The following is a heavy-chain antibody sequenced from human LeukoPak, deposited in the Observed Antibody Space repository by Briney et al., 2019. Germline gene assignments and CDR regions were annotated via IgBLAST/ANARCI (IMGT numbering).Heavy chain of an antibody. CDR2: ISGSGGST. V-gene: IGHV3-23*01. D-gene: IGHD3-10*02. CDR1: GFTFSSYA. J-gene: IGHJ6*04. CDR3: AELGITMIGGV. Sequence: GGSLRLSCAASGFTFSSYAMNWVRQAPGKGLEWVSAISGSGGSTYYADSVKGRFTISRDNAKNSLYLQMNSLRAEDTAVYYCAELGITMIGGVWGKGTTVTISS.